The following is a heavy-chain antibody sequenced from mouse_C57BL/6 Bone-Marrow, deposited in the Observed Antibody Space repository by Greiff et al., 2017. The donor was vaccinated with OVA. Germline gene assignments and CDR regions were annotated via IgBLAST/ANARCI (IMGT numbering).Heavy chain of an antibody. J-gene: IGHJ4*01. CDR2: ISYDGSN. Sequence: EVQLQESGPGLVKPSQSLSLTCSVPGYSITSGYYWNWMRQFPGNKLEWMGYISYDGSNHYNPTLKNRISIARYTSKNQFFLKLKSVSTEDTATYYCACAYYSNYEALDDWGQGTSVTVST. V-gene: IGHV3-6*01. CDR3: ACAYYSNYEALDD. D-gene: IGHD2-5*01. CDR1: GYSITSGYY.